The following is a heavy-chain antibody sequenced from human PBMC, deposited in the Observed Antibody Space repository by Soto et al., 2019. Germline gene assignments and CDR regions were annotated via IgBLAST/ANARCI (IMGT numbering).Heavy chain of an antibody. CDR1: GFTFSSYA. D-gene: IGHD3-10*01. J-gene: IGHJ5*02. Sequence: GGSLRLSCAASGFTFSSYAMSWVRQAPGKGLEWVSAISGSGGSTYYADSVKGRFTISRDNSKNTLYLQMNSLRAEDTAVYYCAKDQDYYGSGSPDNWFDPWGQGTLVTVSS. V-gene: IGHV3-23*01. CDR3: AKDQDYYGSGSPDNWFDP. CDR2: ISGSGGST.